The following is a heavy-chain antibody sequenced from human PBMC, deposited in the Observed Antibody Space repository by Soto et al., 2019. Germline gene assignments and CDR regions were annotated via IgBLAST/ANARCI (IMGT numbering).Heavy chain of an antibody. D-gene: IGHD4-17*01. Sequence: PGGSLRLSCAASEFTFSSYAMSWVRQSPGKGLEWVSGISGSGGSTHYADSVRGRLTISRDNSKNTLYLQMNSLRAEDTAVYYCAKDMGTTVTDSIYYYGMDVWGQGTTVTVSS. J-gene: IGHJ6*02. V-gene: IGHV3-23*01. CDR1: EFTFSSYA. CDR2: ISGSGGST. CDR3: AKDMGTTVTDSIYYYGMDV.